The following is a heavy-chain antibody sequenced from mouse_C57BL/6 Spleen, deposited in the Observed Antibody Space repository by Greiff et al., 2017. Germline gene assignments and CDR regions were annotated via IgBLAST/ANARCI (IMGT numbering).Heavy chain of an antibody. CDR1: GYTFTSYT. D-gene: IGHD2-1*01. V-gene: IGHV1-4*01. CDR3: ARSLYYGNFLYAMDY. J-gene: IGHJ4*01. CDR2: INPSSGYT. Sequence: VQLQQSGAALARPGASVKMSCKASGYTFTSYTMHWVKQRPGQGLEWIGYINPSSGYTKYNQKFKDKATLTADKSSSTAYMQLSSLTSEDSAVYYCARSLYYGNFLYAMDYWGQGTSVTVSS.